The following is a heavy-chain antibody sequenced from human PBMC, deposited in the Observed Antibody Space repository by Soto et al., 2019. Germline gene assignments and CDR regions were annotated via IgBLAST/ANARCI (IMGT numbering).Heavy chain of an antibody. J-gene: IGHJ6*02. CDR3: ARCLWFGELLSDYYGMDV. CDR1: GGSISSYY. V-gene: IGHV4-59*01. Sequence: QVQLQESGPGLVKPSETLSLTCTVSGGSISSYYWSWIRQPPGKGLEWIGYIYYSGSTNYNPSLQSRVTISVDTSKNQSSPKLSSGTAANTAVYYCARCLWFGELLSDYYGMDVWGQVTTVTVSS. CDR2: IYYSGST. D-gene: IGHD3-10*01.